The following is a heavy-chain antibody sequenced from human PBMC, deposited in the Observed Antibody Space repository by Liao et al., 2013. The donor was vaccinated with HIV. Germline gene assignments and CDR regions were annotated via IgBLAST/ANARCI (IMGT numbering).Heavy chain of an antibody. V-gene: IGHV4-61*02. CDR3: ARGGINWFGP. J-gene: IGHJ5*02. CDR2: IYVSGST. Sequence: QLQMQESGPGLVKPSETLSLTCTVSGGSISSSSYYWGWIRQPAGKGLEWIGRIYVSGSTSYSPSLKSRVTISLDTSKNQFSLRMSSVTAADTAVYYCARGGINWFGPWGQGTLVTVSS. D-gene: IGHD6-13*01. CDR1: GGSISSSSYY.